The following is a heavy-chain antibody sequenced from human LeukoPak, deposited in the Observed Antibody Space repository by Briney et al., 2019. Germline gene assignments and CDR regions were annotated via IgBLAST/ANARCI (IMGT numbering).Heavy chain of an antibody. CDR2: IYYSGST. D-gene: IGHD6-13*01. CDR1: GGSISSYY. Sequence: SETLTLTCTVSGGSISSYYWSWIRQPPGKGLEWIGYIYYSGSTNYNPSLKSRVTISVDTSKNQFPLKLSSVTAADTAVYYCARADEAAAANRYFQHWGQGTLVTVSS. J-gene: IGHJ1*01. CDR3: ARADEAAAANRYFQH. V-gene: IGHV4-59*01.